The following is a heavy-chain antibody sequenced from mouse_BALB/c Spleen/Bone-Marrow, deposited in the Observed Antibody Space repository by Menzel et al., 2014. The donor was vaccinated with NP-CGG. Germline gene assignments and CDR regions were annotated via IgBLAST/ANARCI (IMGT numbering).Heavy chain of an antibody. V-gene: IGHV1S29*02. CDR2: IYPYNGGT. D-gene: IGHD2-14*01. J-gene: IGHJ4*01. Sequence: EVMLVESGPELVKPGASVKISCKTSGYTFTDYNMHWVKQSHRKSLEWIGYIYPYNGGTAYNQKFKSKATLTVDNSSSTAYMELRSLTSEDSAVYYCARERYGDAMDYWGQGASVTVSS. CDR1: GYTFTDYN. CDR3: ARERYGDAMDY.